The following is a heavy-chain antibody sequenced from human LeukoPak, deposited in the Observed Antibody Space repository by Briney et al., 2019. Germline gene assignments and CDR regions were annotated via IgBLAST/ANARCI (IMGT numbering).Heavy chain of an antibody. J-gene: IGHJ4*02. D-gene: IGHD5-18*01. Sequence: PGGSLRLSCAASEFTFSTYSMNWVRQAPGKGLEWVSSISSSSSYIYYAASMKGRFTSSRENAKNSLYLQMNTLRAEDTAVYYCARGENNYGYYYLDYWGQGTLVTVSS. V-gene: IGHV3-21*01. CDR1: EFTFSTYS. CDR3: ARGENNYGYYYLDY. CDR2: ISSSSSYI.